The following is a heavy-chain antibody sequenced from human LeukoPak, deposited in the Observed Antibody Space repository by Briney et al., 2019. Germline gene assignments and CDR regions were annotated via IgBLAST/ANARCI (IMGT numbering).Heavy chain of an antibody. CDR1: GFTFSSYW. J-gene: IGHJ3*02. CDR2: IKQDGSEK. V-gene: IGHV3-7*01. Sequence: PGGSLRLSCAASGFTFSSYWMSWVRQAPRKGREWGANIKQDGSEKYYVDSVKGRYTISRDNSKNTLYLQMNSLRAEDTAVYYCARAGRDCSGGSCYSDAFDIWGQGTMVTVSS. CDR3: ARAGRDCSGGSCYSDAFDI. D-gene: IGHD2-15*01.